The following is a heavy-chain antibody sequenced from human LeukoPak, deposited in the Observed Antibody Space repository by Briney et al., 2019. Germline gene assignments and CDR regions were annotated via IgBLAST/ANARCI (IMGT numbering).Heavy chain of an antibody. CDR2: ISGSGGST. CDR1: GFTFSSYA. J-gene: IGHJ4*02. V-gene: IGHV3-23*01. CDR3: AKSHTGYSSSWYFDY. Sequence: GGSLRLSCAASGFTFSSYAMSWVRQAPGKGLEWVSAISGSGGSTYYADSVKGRFTISRDNSKNTLYLQMNSLRAEDTAVYYCAKSHTGYSSSWYFDYWGQGTLVTVSS. D-gene: IGHD6-13*01.